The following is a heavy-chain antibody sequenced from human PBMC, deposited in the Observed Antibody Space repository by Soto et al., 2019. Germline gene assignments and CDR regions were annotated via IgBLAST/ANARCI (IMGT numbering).Heavy chain of an antibody. J-gene: IGHJ4*02. CDR3: AKMSSENYYDPVFS. CDR2: ISSSGNTI. V-gene: IGHV3-11*01. D-gene: IGHD3-22*01. Sequence: QVQLVESGGGLVQTSGSLRIACVASGFTFSDYYMSWVRQAPGKGLEWVSYISSSGNTIYYADSVKGRFTISRDNAKKSVYLQMNSLRAEDPALYFCAKMSSENYYDPVFSWGQGTLVTVSS. CDR1: GFTFSDYY.